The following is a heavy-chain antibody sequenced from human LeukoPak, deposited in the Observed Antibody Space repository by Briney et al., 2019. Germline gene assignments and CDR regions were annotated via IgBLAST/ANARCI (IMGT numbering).Heavy chain of an antibody. CDR3: ARDGDGYNTLYYFDY. V-gene: IGHV3-30-3*01. CDR1: GFTFSSYA. CDR2: ISYDGSNK. J-gene: IGHJ4*02. D-gene: IGHD5-24*01. Sequence: QPGRSLRLSCAASGFTFSSYAMHWVRQAPGKGLEWVAVISYDGSNKYYADSVKGRFTISRDNSKNTLYLRMNSLRAEDTAVYYCARDGDGYNTLYYFDYWGQGTLVTVSS.